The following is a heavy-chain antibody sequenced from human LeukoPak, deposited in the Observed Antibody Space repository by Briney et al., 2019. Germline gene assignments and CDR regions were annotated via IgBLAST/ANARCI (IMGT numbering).Heavy chain of an antibody. Sequence: GRSLRLSCAASGFTFSSYGMHWVRQAPGKGLEWVAVISYDGSNKYYADSVKGRFTISRDNSKNTLYLQMNSLRAEDTAVYYCAKVAWLPKDYFDYWGQGTLVTVSS. D-gene: IGHD5-12*01. CDR1: GFTFSSYG. CDR2: ISYDGSNK. J-gene: IGHJ4*02. V-gene: IGHV3-30*18. CDR3: AKVAWLPKDYFDY.